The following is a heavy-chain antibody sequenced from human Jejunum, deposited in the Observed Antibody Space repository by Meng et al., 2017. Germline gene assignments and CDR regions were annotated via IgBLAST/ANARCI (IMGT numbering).Heavy chain of an antibody. CDR3: AKDPDEIDS. CDR2: ISSSARNT. J-gene: IGHJ4*02. CDR1: GFIFSSSG. Sequence: GGSLRLSCAASGFIFSSSGMNWVRQAPGKGLEWVSSISSSARNTYYADSVMGRFTISRDNSKNTVYLQMTSLRVEDTAVYYCAKDPDEIDSWGQGTLVTVSS. V-gene: IGHV3-23*01.